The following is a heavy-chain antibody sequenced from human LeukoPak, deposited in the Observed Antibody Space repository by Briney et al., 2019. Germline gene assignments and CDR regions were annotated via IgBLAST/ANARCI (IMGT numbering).Heavy chain of an antibody. J-gene: IGHJ4*02. V-gene: IGHV3-33*01. CDR2: IWHDGSKT. Sequence: GGSLRLSCVASGFIFSRYGMHWVRQAPGKGLEWVALIWHDGSKTHYADSVKGRFTISRDDSKSTLYVQMNSLRVEDTAVYYCARDPATVTSHFDYWGQGALVTVSS. CDR1: GFIFSRYG. CDR3: ARDPATVTSHFDY. D-gene: IGHD4-17*01.